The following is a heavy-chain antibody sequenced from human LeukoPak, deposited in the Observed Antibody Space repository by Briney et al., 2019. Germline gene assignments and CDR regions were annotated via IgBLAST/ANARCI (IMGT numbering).Heavy chain of an antibody. CDR2: IWYDGSNK. CDR1: GFTFSSYG. D-gene: IGHD4-23*01. CDR3: ARDLTPFYGGNSEPDY. Sequence: GGSLRLSCAASGFTFSSYGMHWVRQAPAKGLEWVAVIWYDGSNKYYADSVKGRFTISKDNSKNTLYLQMNSLRAEDTAVYYCARDLTPFYGGNSEPDYRGQGTLVTVSS. V-gene: IGHV3-33*01. J-gene: IGHJ4*02.